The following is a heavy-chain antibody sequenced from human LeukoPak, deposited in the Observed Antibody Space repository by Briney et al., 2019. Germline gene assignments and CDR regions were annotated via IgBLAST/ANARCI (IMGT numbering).Heavy chain of an antibody. CDR3: AREFPGYLAIAAAGTPYWYFDL. CDR1: GYTFTSYD. D-gene: IGHD6-13*01. V-gene: IGHV1-8*01. CDR2: MNPNSGNT. J-gene: IGHJ2*01. Sequence: GASVKVSCKASGYTFTSYDFNWVRQATGQGLEWMGWMNPNSGNTGYAQKFQGRVTMTRDTATSTAYMELSSLSSEDTAVYYCAREFPGYLAIAAAGTPYWYFDLWGRGTLVTVSS.